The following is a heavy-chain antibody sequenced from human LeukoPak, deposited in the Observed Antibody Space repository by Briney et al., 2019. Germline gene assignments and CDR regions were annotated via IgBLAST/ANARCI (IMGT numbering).Heavy chain of an antibody. D-gene: IGHD5-12*01. J-gene: IGHJ4*01. Sequence: SETLSLTSTVSVDFISTSRYYCGWIRQPPGKGLEWIASISYIGSASYSPPLKIRVPTSVDTSKNQFSLRVSSVTAADTAVYYCARHRAATTLPTELWGHGTLVTVS. CDR3: ARHRAATTLPTEL. CDR2: ISYIGSA. V-gene: IGHV4-39*01. CDR1: VDFISTSRYY.